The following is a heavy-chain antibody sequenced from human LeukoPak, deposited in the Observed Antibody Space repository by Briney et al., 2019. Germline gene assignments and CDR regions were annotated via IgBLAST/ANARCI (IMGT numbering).Heavy chain of an antibody. CDR3: ARDRDSSGLRDFDL. CDR2: IYYSGNT. V-gene: IGHV4-59*01. Sequence: SETLSLTCTVSGGSINSYYWSWIRQPTGKGLEWIGYIYYSGNTNYNPSLKSRVSISIDTSKNQLSLQLSFVTAADTAVYYCARDRDSSGLRDFDLWGRGTLVTVSA. J-gene: IGHJ2*01. D-gene: IGHD3-22*01. CDR1: GGSINSYY.